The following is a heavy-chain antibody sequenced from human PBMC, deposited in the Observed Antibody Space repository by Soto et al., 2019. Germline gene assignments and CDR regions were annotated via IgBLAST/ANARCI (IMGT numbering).Heavy chain of an antibody. J-gene: IGHJ4*02. CDR3: ARGLSGTLFDN. D-gene: IGHD3-10*01. CDR1: GGSSSTGGYY. CDR2: IYYSGST. V-gene: IGHV4-31*03. Sequence: QVQLQESGPGLVKPSQTLFLTCTVSGGSSSTGGYYWTWIRQHPGKGLESIGYIYYSGSTYYNTALKSRVTISVDTSQNPFSLKLSSVTSADTAVYYCARGLSGTLFDNWGQGTLVTVSS.